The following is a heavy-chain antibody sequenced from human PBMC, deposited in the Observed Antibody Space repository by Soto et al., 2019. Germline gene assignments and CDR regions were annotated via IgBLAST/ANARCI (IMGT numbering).Heavy chain of an antibody. V-gene: IGHV1-18*01. CDR2: ISAYNGNT. Sequence: ASVKVSCKASGYTFTSYGISWVRQAPGQGLEWMGWISAYNGNTNYAQKLQGRVTMTTDTSTSTAYMELRSLRSDDTAVYYCASVFSSGWQSDAFDIWGQGTMVTVSS. J-gene: IGHJ3*02. CDR1: GYTFTSYG. CDR3: ASVFSSGWQSDAFDI. D-gene: IGHD6-19*01.